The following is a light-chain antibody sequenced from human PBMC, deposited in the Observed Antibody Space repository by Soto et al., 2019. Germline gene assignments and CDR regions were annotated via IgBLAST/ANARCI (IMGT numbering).Light chain of an antibody. CDR2: GAY. Sequence: EIVMTQSPATLSVSPGERATLSCRASQSVSRINVARYQQKPGQAHRLLIYGAYTRATGIQGRFSGSGSGTEFTLTIRSLQSEDFAVYYCKQYNSWPFTIGPGTKVDIK. V-gene: IGKV3-15*01. CDR1: QSVSRIN. CDR3: KQYNSWPFT. J-gene: IGKJ3*01.